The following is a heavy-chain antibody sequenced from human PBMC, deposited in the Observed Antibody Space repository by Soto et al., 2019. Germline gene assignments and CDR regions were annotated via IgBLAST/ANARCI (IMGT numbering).Heavy chain of an antibody. CDR1: GGSISSYY. Sequence: SETLSLTCTVSGGSISSYYWGWIRQPPGKGLEWIGSIYYSGSTYYNPSLKSRVTISVDTSKNQFSLKLSSVTAADTAVYYCARRVFWSGRNAFDIWGQGTMVTVSS. CDR2: IYYSGST. J-gene: IGHJ3*02. D-gene: IGHD3-3*01. CDR3: ARRVFWSGRNAFDI. V-gene: IGHV4-39*01.